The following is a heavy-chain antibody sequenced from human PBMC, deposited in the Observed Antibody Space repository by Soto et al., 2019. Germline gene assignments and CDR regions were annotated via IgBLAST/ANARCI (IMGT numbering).Heavy chain of an antibody. D-gene: IGHD6-25*01. V-gene: IGHV2-5*01. CDR2: IYWNDDK. J-gene: IGHJ4*02. CDR3: AQVDDVAALFAY. CDR1: GFSLSTTGEG. Sequence: QITLKESGPTLVKPTQTLTLTCTFSGFSLSTTGEGVGWIRQPLRKALEWLAVIYWNDDKSYRPSLQSRLTISMDTSKAQVVLTMMNMAPVDTGPYYCAQVDDVAALFAYLGQGTLGTVSS.